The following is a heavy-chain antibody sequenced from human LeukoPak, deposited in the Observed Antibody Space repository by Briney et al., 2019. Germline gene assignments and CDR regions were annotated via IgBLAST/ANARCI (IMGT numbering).Heavy chain of an antibody. J-gene: IGHJ4*02. V-gene: IGHV3-11*04. CDR3: ARAPRRANWNWGPLDY. D-gene: IGHD1-7*01. CDR1: GFTFSDYY. Sequence: GGSLRLSCAASGFTFSDYYMSWIRQAPGKGLEWVSYISSSGSTIYYADSVKGRFTISRDNAKNSLYLQMNSLRAEDTAVYYCARAPRRANWNWGPLDYWGQGTLVTVSS. CDR2: ISSSGSTI.